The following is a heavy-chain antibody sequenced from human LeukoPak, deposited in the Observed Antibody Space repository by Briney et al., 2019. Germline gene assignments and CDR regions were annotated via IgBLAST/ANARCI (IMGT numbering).Heavy chain of an antibody. V-gene: IGHV4-39*01. Sequence: SETLSLTCTVSGGSISSSSYYWGWIRQPPGKGLEWIVSIYYSGSTYYNPSLKSRVTISVDTSKNQFSLKLSSVTAADTAVYYCATPTWYSSSPRGYYMDVWGKGTTVTVSS. D-gene: IGHD6-6*01. CDR1: GGSISSSSYY. CDR2: IYYSGST. J-gene: IGHJ6*03. CDR3: ATPTWYSSSPRGYYMDV.